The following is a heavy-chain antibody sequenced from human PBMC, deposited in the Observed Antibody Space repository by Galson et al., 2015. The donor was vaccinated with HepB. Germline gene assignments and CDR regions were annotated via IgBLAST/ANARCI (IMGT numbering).Heavy chain of an antibody. Sequence: ETLSLTCTGSGGSISSSSYYWGWIRQPPGKGLEWIGSIYYSGSTYYNPSLKSRVTISVDTSKNQFSLKLSSVTAADTAVYYCARLGVPGIAAAGNWFDPWGQGTLVTVSS. CDR2: IYYSGST. CDR1: GGSISSSSYY. V-gene: IGHV4-39*01. D-gene: IGHD6-13*01. J-gene: IGHJ5*02. CDR3: ARLGVPGIAAAGNWFDP.